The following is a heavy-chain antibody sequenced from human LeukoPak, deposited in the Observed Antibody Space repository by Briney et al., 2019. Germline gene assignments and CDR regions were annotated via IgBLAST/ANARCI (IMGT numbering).Heavy chain of an antibody. V-gene: IGHV4-31*03. CDR1: GVSISSGDYY. D-gene: IGHD3-3*01. CDR3: ARGYDFWSGSSYGMDV. CDR2: IYYSGST. J-gene: IGHJ6*02. Sequence: KPSQTLSLTCTVSGVSISSGDYYWGWLRRHPGKGLEWIGYIYYSGSTFYNPSLKSRVTISVDTSKNQFSLKLSSVTAADTAVYYCARGYDFWSGSSYGMDVWGQGTTVTVSS.